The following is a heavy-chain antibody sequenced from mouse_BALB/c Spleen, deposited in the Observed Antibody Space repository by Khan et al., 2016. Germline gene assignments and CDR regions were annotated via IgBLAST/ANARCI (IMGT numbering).Heavy chain of an antibody. CDR3: TRLYYYGTSDY. V-gene: IGHV4-1*02. D-gene: IGHD1-1*01. Sequence: EVKLLESGGGLVQPGGSLKLSCAASGFDFSRYWMSWVRQAPGKGLEWIGEINPDSSTINYTPSLKDKFIISRDNAKNTLYLQMSKVRSEDTAIYYCTRLYYYGTSDYWGQGTTLTVSS. J-gene: IGHJ2*01. CDR2: INPDSSTI. CDR1: GFDFSRYW.